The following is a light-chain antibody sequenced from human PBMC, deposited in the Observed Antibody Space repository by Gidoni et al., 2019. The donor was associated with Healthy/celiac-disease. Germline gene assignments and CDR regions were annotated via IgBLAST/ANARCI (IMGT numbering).Light chain of an antibody. CDR2: DAS. J-gene: IGKJ4*01. CDR3: QQYDNLPLT. Sequence: DIQMSQSPSSLSASVGDRVTITCQASQDISNYLNWYQQKPGKAPKLLIYDASYLETGVPSRFSGSGSGTDFTFTISSLQPEDIATYYCQQYDNLPLTFXGXTKVEIK. V-gene: IGKV1-33*01. CDR1: QDISNY.